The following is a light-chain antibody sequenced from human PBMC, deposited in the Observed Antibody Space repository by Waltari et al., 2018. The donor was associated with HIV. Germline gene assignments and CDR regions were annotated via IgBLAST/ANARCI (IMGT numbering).Light chain of an antibody. Sequence: QSALTQPRSVSGSPGQSVTISCPGTSSDGGGYNFVSWYQQHPGNPPKLMIYDVSKRPSGVPDRFSGSKSGNTASLTISGLQAEDEADYYCCSYAGSYTFVFGGGTKLTVL. CDR1: SSDGGGYNF. V-gene: IGLV2-11*01. CDR3: CSYAGSYTFV. CDR2: DVS. J-gene: IGLJ2*01.